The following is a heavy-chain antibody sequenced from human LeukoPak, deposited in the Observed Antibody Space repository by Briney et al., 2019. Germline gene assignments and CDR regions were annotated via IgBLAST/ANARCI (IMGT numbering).Heavy chain of an antibody. Sequence: GAPVKVSCKSSGYTFTSYGISWVRQAPGQGLEWMGWINPNSGGTNYAQKFQGRVTMTRDTSISTAYMELSRLRSDDTAVYYCARGLGRRGQWLVRPFDYWGQGTLVTVSS. D-gene: IGHD6-19*01. V-gene: IGHV1-2*02. CDR2: INPNSGGT. J-gene: IGHJ4*02. CDR1: GYTFTSYG. CDR3: ARGLGRRGQWLVRPFDY.